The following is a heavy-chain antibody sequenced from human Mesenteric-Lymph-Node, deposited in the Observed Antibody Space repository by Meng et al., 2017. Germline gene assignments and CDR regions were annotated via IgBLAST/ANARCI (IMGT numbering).Heavy chain of an antibody. D-gene: IGHD3-22*01. CDR1: GFTFADYA. CDR3: SGVRDASMIEHAFDL. V-gene: IGHV3-49*03. J-gene: IGHJ3*01. CDR2: IRSKTYGGTT. Sequence: GESLKISCTASGFTFADYAVSWCRQAPGKGLEWVGFIRSKTYGGTTESAASVKGRFTISRDDSKSIAYLQMDSLETEDTAIYYCSGVRDASMIEHAFDLWGQGTMVTVSS.